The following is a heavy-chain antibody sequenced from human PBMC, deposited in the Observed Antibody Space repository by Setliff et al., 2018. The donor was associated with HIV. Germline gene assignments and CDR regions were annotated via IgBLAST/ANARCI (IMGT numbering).Heavy chain of an antibody. Sequence: TGGSLRLSCEASGFTFSASPIHWVRQAPGKGLEWAAVISYDGRNKFYIDSVKGRFTLSRDNSKNTVYLQMNSLRPEDTGVYYCVRDGKIGARLDYWGPGTQVTVSS. CDR2: ISYDGRNK. V-gene: IGHV3-30*04. J-gene: IGHJ4*02. CDR1: GFTFSASP. D-gene: IGHD6-6*01. CDR3: VRDGKIGARLDY.